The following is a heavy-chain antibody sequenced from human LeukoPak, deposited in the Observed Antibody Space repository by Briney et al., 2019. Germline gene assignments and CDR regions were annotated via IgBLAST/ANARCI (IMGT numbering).Heavy chain of an antibody. V-gene: IGHV4-4*02. Sequence: SETLSLTCAVSGGSISSTNWWSWVRQPPGKGLEWIGEIYHTGSTNYNPSLKSRVTILADKSKNQFSLKLSSVTAADTAVYYCARDVRAGAFDIWGQGTMVTVSS. J-gene: IGHJ3*02. CDR2: IYHTGST. CDR3: ARDVRAGAFDI. CDR1: GGSISSTNW. D-gene: IGHD1-14*01.